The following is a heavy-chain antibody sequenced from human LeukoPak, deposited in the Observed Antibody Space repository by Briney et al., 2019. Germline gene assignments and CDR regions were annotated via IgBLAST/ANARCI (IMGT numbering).Heavy chain of an antibody. J-gene: IGHJ5*02. D-gene: IGHD2-15*01. Sequence: GASVKVSCKASGYTFTGYYMHWVRQAPGQGLEWMGWINPNSGGTNYAQKFQGRVTMTRDTSISTAYMELSRPRSDDTAVYYCARGGGEYCSSGNYHPNWFDPWGQGTLVTVSS. CDR3: ARGGGEYCSSGNYHPNWFDP. CDR2: INPNSGGT. CDR1: GYTFTGYY. V-gene: IGHV1-2*02.